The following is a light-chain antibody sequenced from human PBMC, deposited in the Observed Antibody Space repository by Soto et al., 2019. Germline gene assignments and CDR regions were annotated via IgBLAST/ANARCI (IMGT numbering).Light chain of an antibody. Sequence: AIQMTQSPSSLSASVGDRVTITCRASQGIRNDLAWYQQKPGKAPKLLIYAASNLQSGVPSRFSGSGSVTDFTLTISSLQPEDFATYYCLHDFNFPHTFGQGTKLEIK. V-gene: IGKV1-6*01. CDR3: LHDFNFPHT. CDR1: QGIRND. J-gene: IGKJ2*01. CDR2: AAS.